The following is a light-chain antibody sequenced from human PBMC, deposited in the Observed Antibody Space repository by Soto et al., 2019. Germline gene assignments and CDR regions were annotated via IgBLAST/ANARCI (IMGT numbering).Light chain of an antibody. Sequence: AIRMTQSPSSLSASTGDRVTITCRASQGISSYLAWYQQKPGKAPKLLIYAASTLQSGVPSRFSGSGSGTDFTLTISCLQSEDFATYYCQHYAMSPPFTFGPGTKVDIK. CDR2: AAS. CDR3: QHYAMSPPFT. V-gene: IGKV1-8*01. CDR1: QGISSY. J-gene: IGKJ3*01.